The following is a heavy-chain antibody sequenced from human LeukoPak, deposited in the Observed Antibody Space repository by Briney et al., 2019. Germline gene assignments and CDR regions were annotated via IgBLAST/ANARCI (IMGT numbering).Heavy chain of an antibody. CDR2: ISGSGGST. CDR3: ARDMGATDY. Sequence: AGGSLRLSCAASGFTFSSYAMSWVRQAPGKGLEWVSAISGSGGSTYYADSVKGRFTISRDNAKNSLYLQMNSLRAEDTAVYYCARDMGATDYWGQGTLVTVSS. CDR1: GFTFSSYA. D-gene: IGHD1-26*01. J-gene: IGHJ4*02. V-gene: IGHV3-23*01.